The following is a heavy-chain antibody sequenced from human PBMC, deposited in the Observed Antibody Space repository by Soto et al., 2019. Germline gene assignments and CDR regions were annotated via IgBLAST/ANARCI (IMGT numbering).Heavy chain of an antibody. V-gene: IGHV5-10-1*01. Sequence: PGESLKISCKGSGFRFTSYWISWVRQMPGKGLEWMGRIDPSDSSTNYSPSFQGHVTISADKSISTAYLQWSSLKASDTAMYYCARPATGSPYDAFDIWGQGTKVTVSS. CDR2: IDPSDSST. CDR3: ARPATGSPYDAFDI. J-gene: IGHJ3*02. CDR1: GFRFTSYW. D-gene: IGHD3-9*01.